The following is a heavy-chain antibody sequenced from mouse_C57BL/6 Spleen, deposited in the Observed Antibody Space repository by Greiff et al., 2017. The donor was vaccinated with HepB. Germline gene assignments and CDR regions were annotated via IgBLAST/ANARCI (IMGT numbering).Heavy chain of an antibody. D-gene: IGHD4-1*01. Sequence: EVQLQQSGAELVKPGASVKLSCTASGFNIKDYYMHWVKQRPEQGLEWIGMIDPEDGETKYAQKFQGKATITADTSSNTAYLQLSSLTSEDTAVYCSARTRTGKGAFDYWGQGTTVTVSS. V-gene: IGHV14-2*01. CDR3: ARTRTGKGAFDY. CDR1: GFNIKDYY. CDR2: IDPEDGET. J-gene: IGHJ4*01.